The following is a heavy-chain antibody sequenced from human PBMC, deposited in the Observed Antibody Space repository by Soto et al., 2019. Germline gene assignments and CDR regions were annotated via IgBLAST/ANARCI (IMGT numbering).Heavy chain of an antibody. J-gene: IGHJ4*02. CDR2: IYYSGST. V-gene: IGHV4-59*01. Sequence: PAGTLSLTCTVSVGSISSYYWSWIRQPPGKGLEWIGYIYYSGSTNYNPSLKSRVTISVDTSKNQFSLKLSSVTAADTAVYYCARAYSSSWYVYWGQGTLVTVSS. CDR3: ARAYSSSWYVY. D-gene: IGHD6-13*01. CDR1: VGSISSYY.